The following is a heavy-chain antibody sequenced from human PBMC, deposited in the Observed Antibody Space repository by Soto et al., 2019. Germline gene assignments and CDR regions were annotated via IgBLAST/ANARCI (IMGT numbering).Heavy chain of an antibody. CDR3: ASWYSSSLHY. D-gene: IGHD6-19*01. V-gene: IGHV4-30-4*01. Sequence: SETLSLTCTVSGGSISSADHYWSWIRQPPGKGLEWIGYIYYRGNTYYNASLKSRVFISVDTSKNQFSLKLSSVTAADTAVYYCASWYSSSLHYWGQGTLVTVSS. CDR2: IYYRGNT. J-gene: IGHJ4*02. CDR1: GGSISSADHY.